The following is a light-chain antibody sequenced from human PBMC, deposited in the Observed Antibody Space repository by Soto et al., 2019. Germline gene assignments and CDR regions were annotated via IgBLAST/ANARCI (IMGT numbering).Light chain of an antibody. CDR1: SSNIGSNT. J-gene: IGLJ1*01. CDR2: SNN. CDR3: AAWDDSLNGDV. V-gene: IGLV1-44*01. Sequence: LTQPPSASGTPGQRVTISCSGSSSNIGSNTVNWYQQLPGTAPKLLIYSNNQRPSGVPDRFSGSKSGTSASLAISGLQSEDEADYYCAAWDDSLNGDVFGTGTKVTVL.